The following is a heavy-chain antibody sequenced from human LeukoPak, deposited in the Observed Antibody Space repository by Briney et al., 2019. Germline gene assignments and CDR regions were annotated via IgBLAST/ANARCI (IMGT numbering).Heavy chain of an antibody. J-gene: IGHJ4*02. CDR1: GFTFSSYG. V-gene: IGHV3-21*01. CDR3: ARANYDFWSGYPDY. Sequence: GRSLRLSCAASGFTFSSYGMHWVRQAPGKGLEWVSSISSSSSYIYYADSVKGRFTISRDNAKNSLYLQMNSLRAEDTAVYYCARANYDFWSGYPDYWGQGTLVTVSS. D-gene: IGHD3-3*01. CDR2: ISSSSSYI.